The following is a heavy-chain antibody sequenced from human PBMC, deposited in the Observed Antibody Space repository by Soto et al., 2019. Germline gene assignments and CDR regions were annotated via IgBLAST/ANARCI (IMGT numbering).Heavy chain of an antibody. V-gene: IGHV4-59*01. D-gene: IGHD5-18*01. CDR3: ARFGFGTMVTLSYFDY. CDR2: IYYSGST. Sequence: SETLSLTCTVSGGSISSYYWSWIRQPPGKGLEWIGYIYYSGSTNYNPSLKSRVTISVDTSKNQFSLKLSSVTAADTAVYYCARFGFGTMVTLSYFDYWGQGTLVTVYS. CDR1: GGSISSYY. J-gene: IGHJ4*02.